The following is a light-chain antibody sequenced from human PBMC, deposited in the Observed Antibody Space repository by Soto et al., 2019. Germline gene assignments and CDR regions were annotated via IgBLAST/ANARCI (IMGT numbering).Light chain of an antibody. Sequence: QSALTQPASVSGSPGQSISISCTGTSSDVGNYNLVSWYQQFPGKAPKLIIYEGSRRPSGVSNRFSGFKSGNTASLTISGLQAEDEADYYCCSYAGSFTFDVFGGGTKLTVL. J-gene: IGLJ2*01. CDR3: CSYAGSFTFDV. CDR1: SSDVGNYNL. CDR2: EGS. V-gene: IGLV2-23*03.